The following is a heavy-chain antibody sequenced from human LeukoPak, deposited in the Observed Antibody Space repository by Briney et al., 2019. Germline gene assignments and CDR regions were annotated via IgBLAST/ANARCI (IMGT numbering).Heavy chain of an antibody. D-gene: IGHD4-17*01. J-gene: IGHJ6*02. CDR1: GFTFSSYA. V-gene: IGHV3-23*01. CDR3: AKSTYYGDYGYYYGMDV. CDR2: ISGSGGST. Sequence: GGSLRLSCAASGFTFSSYAMSWVRQAPGKGPEWVSAISGSGGSTYYADSVKGRFTISRDNSKNTLYLQMNSLRAEDTAVYYCAKSTYYGDYGYYYGMDVWGQGTTVTVSS.